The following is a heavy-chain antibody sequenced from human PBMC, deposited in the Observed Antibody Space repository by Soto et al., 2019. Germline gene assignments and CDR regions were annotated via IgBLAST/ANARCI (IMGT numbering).Heavy chain of an antibody. Sequence: PSETLSLTCAVYGGSFSGYYWSWIRQPPGKGLEWIGEINHSGSTNYNPSLKSRVTISVDTSKNQFSLKLSSVTAADTAVYYCAREWHRCSSTSCLNWFDPWRQGTLVTVSS. J-gene: IGHJ5*02. CDR1: GGSFSGYY. D-gene: IGHD2-2*01. CDR3: AREWHRCSSTSCLNWFDP. CDR2: INHSGST. V-gene: IGHV4-34*01.